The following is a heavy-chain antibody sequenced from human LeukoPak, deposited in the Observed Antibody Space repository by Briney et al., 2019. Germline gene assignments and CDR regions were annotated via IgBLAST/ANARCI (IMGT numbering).Heavy chain of an antibody. CDR1: GFTFRSYA. D-gene: IGHD2-2*01. V-gene: IGHV3-23*01. J-gene: IGHJ4*02. Sequence: GGSLRLSCVASGFTFRSYAMTWVRQVPGKGLEWVSAISSSGAGKYYADSVKGRFTISRDNSKNSLYLQMNSLRAEDTALYYCAKGGYCSSTSCYDYFDYWGQGTLVTVSS. CDR2: ISSSGAGK. CDR3: AKGGYCSSTSCYDYFDY.